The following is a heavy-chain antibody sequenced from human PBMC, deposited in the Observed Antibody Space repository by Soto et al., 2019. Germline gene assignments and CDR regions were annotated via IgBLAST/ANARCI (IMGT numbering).Heavy chain of an antibody. CDR1: RYTFTGYY. CDR2: INPNSGGT. V-gene: IGHV1-2*04. J-gene: IGHJ3*02. D-gene: IGHD3-3*01. CDR3: ARDAKAYDFWSGYPRRGAFDI. Sequence: ASVKPTCKASRYTFTGYYMHWVRQAPRQGLEWMGWINPNSGGTNYAQKFQGWVTMTRDTSISTAYMELSRLRSDDTAVYYCARDAKAYDFWSGYPRRGAFDIWGQGTIVTVSS.